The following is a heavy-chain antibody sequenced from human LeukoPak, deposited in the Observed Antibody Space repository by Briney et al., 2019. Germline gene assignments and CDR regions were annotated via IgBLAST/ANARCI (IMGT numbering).Heavy chain of an antibody. CDR2: IYYSGST. CDR1: GGSISSGGYS. J-gene: IGHJ6*02. CDR3: ARHCSSTSCYTVPNYYYYYGMDV. D-gene: IGHD2-2*02. Sequence: PSETLSLTCAVSGGSISSGGYSWSWIRQHPGKGLEWIGYIYYSGSTYYNPSLKSRVTISVDTSKNQFSLKLSSVTAADTAVYYCARHCSSTSCYTVPNYYYYYGMDVWGQGTTVTVSS. V-gene: IGHV4-31*11.